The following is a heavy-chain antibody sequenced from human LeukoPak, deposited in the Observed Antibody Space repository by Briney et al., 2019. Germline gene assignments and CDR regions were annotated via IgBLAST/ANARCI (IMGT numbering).Heavy chain of an antibody. J-gene: IGHJ3*02. CDR2: INPSGGST. CDR3: TTVMIVVAGGAFDI. Sequence: ASVNVSCKASGYTFTSYYMHWVRQAPGQGLEWMGIINPSGGSTSYAQKFQGRVTMTRDTSTSTVYMELSSLRSEDTAVYYCTTVMIVVAGGAFDIWGQGTMVTVSS. CDR1: GYTFTSYY. D-gene: IGHD3-22*01. V-gene: IGHV1-46*03.